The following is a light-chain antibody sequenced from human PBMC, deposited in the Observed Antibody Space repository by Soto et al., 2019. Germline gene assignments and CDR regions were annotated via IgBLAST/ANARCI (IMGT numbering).Light chain of an antibody. CDR3: SSYRRGSTYV. J-gene: IGLJ1*01. CDR2: DVT. Sequence: QSVLTKPASVSGAPVQSITVSCTGTSSDVGGYNYVSWYQQHPGKAPRLMIYDVTNRPSGVSDRFSGSKSGNTASLTISGLQAEDEADYYCSSYRRGSTYVFGTGTKVTVL. CDR1: SSDVGGYNY. V-gene: IGLV2-14*03.